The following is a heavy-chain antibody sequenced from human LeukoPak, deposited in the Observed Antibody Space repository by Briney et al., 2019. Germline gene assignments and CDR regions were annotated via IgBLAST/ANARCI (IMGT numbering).Heavy chain of an antibody. Sequence: PSETLSLTCTVSGGSFTSYYWNWVRQPPGKGLEWIGYIFYSGSTKYAPSLESRVTISLDTSQNQFSLKLSSVTGADTAVYYCARQPSGYYDKSGYCPYYFDYWGQGALVTVSS. D-gene: IGHD3-22*01. CDR3: ARQPSGYYDKSGYCPYYFDY. CDR2: IFYSGST. CDR1: GGSFTSYY. V-gene: IGHV4-59*08. J-gene: IGHJ4*02.